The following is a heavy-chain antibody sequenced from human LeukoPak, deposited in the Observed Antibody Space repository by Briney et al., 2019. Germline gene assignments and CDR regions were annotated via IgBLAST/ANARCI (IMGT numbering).Heavy chain of an antibody. V-gene: IGHV3-7*03. CDR3: ERDIVEITAAHLLEY. CDR2: IKQDGSEK. D-gene: IGHD2-2*01. Sequence: PGGSLRLSCAVSGFSLSSYWMSWLRQAQGKELEWVANIKQDGSEKYYVDSVKGRFTISRDNAKNSLYLQMNSLRAEDTAVYYCERDIVEITAAHLLEYWARGTLVTVSS. J-gene: IGHJ4*02. CDR1: GFSLSSYW.